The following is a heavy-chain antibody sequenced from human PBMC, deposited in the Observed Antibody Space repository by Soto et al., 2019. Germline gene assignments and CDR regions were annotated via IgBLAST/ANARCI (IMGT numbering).Heavy chain of an antibody. D-gene: IGHD3-10*01. CDR3: TTAPFSFITLPGTSFLIGMDV. CDR2: IKSNADGGAT. J-gene: IGHJ6*02. Sequence: GGSLILSCAASGFTLTKASMSWVRQAPGKGLEWVGHIKSNADGGATDYAAPVKGRFTVSRDDSRNTLYLQLNSLKTEDTAVHYCTTAPFSFITLPGTSFLIGMDVWGQGTTVTVSS. V-gene: IGHV3-15*01. CDR1: GFTLTKAS.